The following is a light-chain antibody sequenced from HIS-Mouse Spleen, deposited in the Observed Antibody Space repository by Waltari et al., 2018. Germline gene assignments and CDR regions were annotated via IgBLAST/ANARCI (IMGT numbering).Light chain of an antibody. V-gene: IGKV1-5*03. CDR3: QQYNSYSPLT. CDR2: KAS. CDR1: QSISSW. Sequence: DIQMTQSPSTLSASVGDRVTITFRASQSISSWLAWYQQKPEKAPKLLIYKASSLESGVPSRFRGSGSGTEFTLTISSLQPDDFATYYCQQYNSYSPLTFGGGTKVEIK. J-gene: IGKJ4*01.